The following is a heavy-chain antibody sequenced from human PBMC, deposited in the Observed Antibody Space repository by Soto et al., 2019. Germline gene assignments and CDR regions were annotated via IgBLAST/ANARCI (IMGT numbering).Heavy chain of an antibody. CDR2: IIPNSGTT. V-gene: IGHV1-69*01. CDR3: ARDLGGEATIRF. J-gene: IGHJ4*02. Sequence: QVQLVQSGAEVKKPGSSVKVSCKASGGSFRNFVISWVRQAPGQGLKWMGGIIPNSGTTNYAQKFQGKVTITADESTSTAYMELSGLTSEDTSLYYCARDLGGEATIRFWGQGTLVTVSS. CDR1: GGSFRNFV. D-gene: IGHD3-16*01.